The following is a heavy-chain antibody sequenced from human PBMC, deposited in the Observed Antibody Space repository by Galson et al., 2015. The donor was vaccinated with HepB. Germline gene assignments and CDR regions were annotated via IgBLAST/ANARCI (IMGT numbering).Heavy chain of an antibody. CDR2: IRSKANSYAT. CDR1: GFTFSGSA. CDR3: TRIGPLLKYQLLVDYYYYGMDV. D-gene: IGHD2-2*01. Sequence: SLRLSCAASGFTFSGSAMHWVRQASGKGLEWVGRIRSKANSYATAYAASVKGRFTISRDDSKNTAYLQMNSLKTEDTAVYYCTRIGPLLKYQLLVDYYYYGMDVWGQGTTVTVSS. V-gene: IGHV3-73*01. J-gene: IGHJ6*02.